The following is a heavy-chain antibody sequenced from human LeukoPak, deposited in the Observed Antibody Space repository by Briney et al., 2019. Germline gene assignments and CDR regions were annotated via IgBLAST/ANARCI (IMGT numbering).Heavy chain of an antibody. CDR3: AREDNPLWFDP. Sequence: GGSLRLTCAASEFSFSNFAMYWVRQPPGKGLEWLAVISYDGSIRYYADSVKGRFTISRDNSNNTLHLQMNSLRPDDSALYYCAREDNPLWFDPWGQGTLVTVSS. V-gene: IGHV3-30*04. D-gene: IGHD1-1*01. CDR2: ISYDGSIR. CDR1: EFSFSNFA. J-gene: IGHJ5*02.